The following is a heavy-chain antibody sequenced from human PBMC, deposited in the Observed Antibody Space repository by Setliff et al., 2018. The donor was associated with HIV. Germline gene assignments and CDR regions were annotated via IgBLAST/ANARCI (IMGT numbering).Heavy chain of an antibody. CDR1: GFTFSTHG. CDR3: AGAPSSGWYYYEY. V-gene: IGHV3-7*01. CDR2: IKQDGSEK. Sequence: GGSLRLSCAASGFTFSTHGMHWVRQAPGKGLEWVANIKQDGSEKIYVDSLKGRFTISRDNAKNSLYLQMNSLRAEDTAVYYCAGAPSSGWYYYEYWGQGTLVTVSS. D-gene: IGHD6-19*01. J-gene: IGHJ4*02.